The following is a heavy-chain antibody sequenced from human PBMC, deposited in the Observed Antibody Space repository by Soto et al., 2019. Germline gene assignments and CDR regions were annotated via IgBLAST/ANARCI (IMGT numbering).Heavy chain of an antibody. CDR2: ISAYNGNT. D-gene: IGHD6-13*01. J-gene: IGHJ4*02. CDR3: AREAAAGTLDY. Sequence: QVQLLQSGAEVKRPGASVTVSCKASGYPFTGYGITGVRQAPGQGLEWLGWISAYNGNTNYAQKLQGRVTMTTDTSTSTAYMELRSLRSDDTAVYYCAREAAAGTLDYWGQGNLVTVSS. CDR1: GYPFTGYG. V-gene: IGHV1-18*01.